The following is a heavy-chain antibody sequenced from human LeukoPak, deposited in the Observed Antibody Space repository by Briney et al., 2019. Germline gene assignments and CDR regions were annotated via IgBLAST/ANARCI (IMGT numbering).Heavy chain of an antibody. CDR1: GFTFSSYS. Sequence: GGSLRLSCAASGFTFSSYSMNWVRQAPGKGLEWVSSISSSSSYIYYADSVKGRFTISRDNAKNSLYLQMNSLRAEDTAVYYCARDPAIVATIYGYWGQGTLVTVSS. D-gene: IGHD5-12*01. CDR2: ISSSSSYI. J-gene: IGHJ4*02. CDR3: ARDPAIVATIYGY. V-gene: IGHV3-21*01.